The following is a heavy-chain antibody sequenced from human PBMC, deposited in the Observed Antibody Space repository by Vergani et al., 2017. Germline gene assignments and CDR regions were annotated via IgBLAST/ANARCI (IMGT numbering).Heavy chain of an antibody. Sequence: QVQLVESGGGVVQPGRSLRLSCAASGFTFSSYGMHWVRQAPGKGLEWVAVISYDGSNKNYADSVEGRFTISRDNSKNTMYLQMNSLRAEDTAVYYCAKDAAACTPLYYYYDYCMDVWGQGTTVTVSS. V-gene: IGHV3-30*18. CDR1: GFTFSSYG. J-gene: IGHJ6*02. CDR2: ISYDGSNK. CDR3: AKDAAACTPLYYYYDYCMDV. D-gene: IGHD6-13*01.